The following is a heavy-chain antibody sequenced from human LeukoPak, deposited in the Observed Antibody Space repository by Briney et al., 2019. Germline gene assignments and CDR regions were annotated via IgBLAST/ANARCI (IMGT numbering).Heavy chain of an antibody. Sequence: SETLSLTCTVSGGSISSYYWSWIRQPAGKGLEWIGRIYTSGSTNYNPSLKSRVTMSVDTSKNQFSLKLSSVTAADTAVYYCAREWRYSGYDVVDYWGQGTLVTVSS. CDR3: AREWRYSGYDVVDY. CDR2: IYTSGST. CDR1: GGSISSYY. D-gene: IGHD5-12*01. V-gene: IGHV4-4*07. J-gene: IGHJ4*02.